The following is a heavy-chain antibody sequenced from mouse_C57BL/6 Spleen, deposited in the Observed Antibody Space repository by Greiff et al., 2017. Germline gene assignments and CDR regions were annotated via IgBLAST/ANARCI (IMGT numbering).Heavy chain of an antibody. D-gene: IGHD1-1*01. CDR1: GFNIKNTY. CDR2: IDPANGNT. CDR3: ALIYYYGRSYVGYFDY. V-gene: IGHV14-3*01. J-gene: IGHJ2*01. Sequence: VQLKQSVAELVRPGASVKLSCTASGFNIKNTYMHWVKQRPEQGLEWIGRIDPANGNTKYAPKFQGKATISADTSSNTAYLHLSSLTSEDTAIYYCALIYYYGRSYVGYFDYWGQGTTLTVSS.